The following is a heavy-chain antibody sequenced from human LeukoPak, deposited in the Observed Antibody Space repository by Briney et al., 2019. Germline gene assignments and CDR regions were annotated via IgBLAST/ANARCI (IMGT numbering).Heavy chain of an antibody. Sequence: ASVKVSCKASGYTFTSHGIIWVRQAPGQGLEWMGWKSTYNENADYAQKLQGRVTMTTDTSTSTAYMELSSLRSEDTAVYYCARDTTDDILTGRMDAFDIWGQGTMVTVSS. V-gene: IGHV1-18*01. CDR3: ARDTTDDILTGRMDAFDI. D-gene: IGHD3-9*01. CDR1: GYTFTSHG. J-gene: IGHJ3*02. CDR2: KSTYNENA.